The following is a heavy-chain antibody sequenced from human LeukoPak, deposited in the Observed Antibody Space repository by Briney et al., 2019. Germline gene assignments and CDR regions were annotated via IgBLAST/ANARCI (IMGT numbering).Heavy chain of an antibody. J-gene: IGHJ3*02. CDR2: IYSGGST. V-gene: IGHV3-53*01. D-gene: IGHD3-3*01. CDR1: GFTVSSNY. Sequence: GGSLRLSCAASGFTVSSNYMSWVRQAPGKGLEWVSVIYSGGSTYCADSVKGRFTISRDNSKNTLYLQMNSLRAEDTAVYYCAKDPKTYYDFWSGYNAFDIWGQGTMVTVSS. CDR3: AKDPKTYYDFWSGYNAFDI.